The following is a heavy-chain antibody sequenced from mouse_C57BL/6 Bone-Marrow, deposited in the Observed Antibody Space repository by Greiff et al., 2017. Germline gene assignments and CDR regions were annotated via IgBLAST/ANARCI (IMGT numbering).Heavy chain of an antibody. D-gene: IGHD2-3*01. CDR1: GFTFSDYG. CDR2: ISSGSSTI. V-gene: IGHV5-17*01. CDR3: ARARWLPWFAC. J-gene: IGHJ3*01. Sequence: EVHLVESGGGLVKPGGSLKLSCAASGFTFSDYGMHWVRQAPEKGLEWVAYISSGSSTIYYADTVKGRFTISRDNAKNTLFLQMTSLRSEDTAMYYCARARWLPWFACWGQGTLVTVSA.